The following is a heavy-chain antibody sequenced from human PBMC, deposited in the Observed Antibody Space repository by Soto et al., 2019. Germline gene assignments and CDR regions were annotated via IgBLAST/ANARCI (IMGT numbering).Heavy chain of an antibody. Sequence: ASVKVSCKASGYTFTSYGISWVRQAPGQGLEWMGWISAYNGNTNYAQKLQGRVTMTTDTSTSTAYMELRSLRSDDTAVYYCARRYYDFWSGYYYYGMDVWGQGTTVTV. J-gene: IGHJ6*02. D-gene: IGHD3-3*01. CDR3: ARRYYDFWSGYYYYGMDV. CDR1: GYTFTSYG. V-gene: IGHV1-18*01. CDR2: ISAYNGNT.